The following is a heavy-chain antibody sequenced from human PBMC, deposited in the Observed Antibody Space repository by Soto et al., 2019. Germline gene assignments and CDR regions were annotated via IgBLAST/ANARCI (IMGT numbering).Heavy chain of an antibody. CDR3: AKVHPIAVAGISAFDI. D-gene: IGHD6-19*01. CDR2: ISGSGGST. J-gene: IGHJ3*02. Sequence: EVQLLESGGGLVQPGGSLRLSCAASGFTFSSYAMSWVRQAPGKGLEWVSAISGSGGSTYYADSVKGRFTISRDNSKNTLYLQMNSLRAEDTAVYYCAKVHPIAVAGISAFDIWGQGTMVTVSS. V-gene: IGHV3-23*01. CDR1: GFTFSSYA.